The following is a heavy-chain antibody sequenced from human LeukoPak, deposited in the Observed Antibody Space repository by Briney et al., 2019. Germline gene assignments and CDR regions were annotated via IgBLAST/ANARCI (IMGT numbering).Heavy chain of an antibody. V-gene: IGHV4-39*01. CDR2: IYYSGST. CDR1: GGSISSSSYY. Sequence: PSEALSLTCTVSGGSISSSSYYWGWIRQPPGKGLEWIGSIYYSGSTYYNPSLKSRVTISVGTSKNQFSLKLSSVTAADTAVYYCARQESSGWYGGFDPWGQGTLVTVSS. CDR3: ARQESSGWYGGFDP. J-gene: IGHJ5*02. D-gene: IGHD6-19*01.